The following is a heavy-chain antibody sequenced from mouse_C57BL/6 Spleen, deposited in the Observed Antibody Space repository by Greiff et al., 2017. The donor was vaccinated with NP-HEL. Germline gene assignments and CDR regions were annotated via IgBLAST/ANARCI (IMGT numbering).Heavy chain of an antibody. Sequence: EVMLVESGGDLVKPGGSLKLSCAASGFTFSSYGMSWVRQTPDKRLEWVATISSGGSYTYYPDSVKGRFTISRDNAKNTLYLQMSSLKSEDTAMYYCARQRYYLDYWGQGTTLTVSS. CDR1: GFTFSSYG. CDR3: ARQRYYLDY. CDR2: ISSGGSYT. V-gene: IGHV5-6*01. J-gene: IGHJ2*01. D-gene: IGHD1-1*02.